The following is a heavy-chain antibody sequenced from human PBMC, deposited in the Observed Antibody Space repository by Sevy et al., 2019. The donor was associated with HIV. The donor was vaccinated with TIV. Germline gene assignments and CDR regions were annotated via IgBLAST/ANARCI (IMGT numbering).Heavy chain of an antibody. CDR3: ARDRNRFDWLSPTFDY. CDR2: ISYDGSNK. J-gene: IGHJ4*02. V-gene: IGHV3-30-3*01. Sequence: GGSLRLSCAASGFTFSSYAMHWVRQAPGKGLEWVAVISYDGSNKYYADSVKGRFTISRDNSKNTLYLQMNSLRAEDTAVYYCARDRNRFDWLSPTFDYWGQGTLVTVSS. D-gene: IGHD3-9*01. CDR1: GFTFSSYA.